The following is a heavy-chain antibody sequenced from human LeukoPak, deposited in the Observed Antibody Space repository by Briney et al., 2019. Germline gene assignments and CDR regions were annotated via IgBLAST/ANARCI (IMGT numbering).Heavy chain of an antibody. Sequence: PGRSLRLSCAASGFTFSSYGMHWVRQAPGKGLEWVAVIWYDGSNKYYADSVKGRFTISRDNSKNTLYLQMNSLRAEDTAVYYCAIVNGGYCSGGRCSDYWGQGTLVTVSS. V-gene: IGHV3-33*01. CDR3: AIVNGGYCSGGRCSDY. CDR1: GFTFSSYG. D-gene: IGHD2-15*01. J-gene: IGHJ4*02. CDR2: IWYDGSNK.